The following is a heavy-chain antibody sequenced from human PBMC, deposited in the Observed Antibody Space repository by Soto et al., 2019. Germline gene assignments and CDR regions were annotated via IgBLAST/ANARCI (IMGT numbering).Heavy chain of an antibody. CDR3: ARVSGSYYYGMDV. V-gene: IGHV4-4*02. J-gene: IGHJ6*02. CDR1: WGSIISSYC. CDR2: IYHSGST. Sequence: PSETLSLTYAVAWGSIISSYCWRWVRQPPGKGLEWIGEIYHSGSTNYNTSLKSRVTISVDKSKNQFSLKVTSVTAADTAVYYCARVSGSYYYGMDVWGQGTTVTVSS.